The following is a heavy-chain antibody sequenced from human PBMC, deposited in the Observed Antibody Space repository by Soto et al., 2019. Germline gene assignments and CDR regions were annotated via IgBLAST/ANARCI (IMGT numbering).Heavy chain of an antibody. Sequence: SETLSLTCTVSGGSISSYYWSWIRQPPGKGLEWIGYIYYSGSTNYNPSLKSRVTISVDTSKNQFSLKLSSVTAADTAVYYCAREAARRFDYWGQGTLVTVSS. D-gene: IGHD6-6*01. CDR2: IYYSGST. CDR3: AREAARRFDY. CDR1: GGSISSYY. V-gene: IGHV4-59*01. J-gene: IGHJ4*02.